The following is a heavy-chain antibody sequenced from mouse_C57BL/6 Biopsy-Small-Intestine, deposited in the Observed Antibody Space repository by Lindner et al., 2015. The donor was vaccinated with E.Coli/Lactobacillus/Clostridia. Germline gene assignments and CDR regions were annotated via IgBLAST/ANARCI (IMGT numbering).Heavy chain of an antibody. J-gene: IGHJ4*01. CDR2: IWGGGST. V-gene: IGHV2-9*01. D-gene: IGHD2-4*01. Sequence: VQLQESGPGLVAPSQSLSITCTVSGFSLTTYGVDWVRQPPGKGLEWLGVIWGGGSTNYNSALMSRLSVSKDNSKNQVFLKMNSLQTDDTAVYYCAKHQSHHDFDGAVLGYWGQGTSVTVSS. CDR1: GFSLTTYG. CDR3: AKHQSHHDFDGAVLGY.